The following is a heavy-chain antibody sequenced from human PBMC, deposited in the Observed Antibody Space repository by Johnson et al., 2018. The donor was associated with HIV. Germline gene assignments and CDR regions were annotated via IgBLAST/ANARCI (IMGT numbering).Heavy chain of an antibody. V-gene: IGHV3-53*01. D-gene: IGHD3-22*01. Sequence: VQLVESGGCLIQPGGSLRLSCAASGFTVSSNYMSWVRQAPGKGLEWVSVIYSGGSTYYADSVKGRFTISRDNSKNTLYLQMNSLRAEDTAVYYCARSVSHETYYYDSSGYWDAFDIWGQGTMVTVSS. CDR2: IYSGGST. J-gene: IGHJ3*02. CDR1: GFTVSSNY. CDR3: ARSVSHETYYYDSSGYWDAFDI.